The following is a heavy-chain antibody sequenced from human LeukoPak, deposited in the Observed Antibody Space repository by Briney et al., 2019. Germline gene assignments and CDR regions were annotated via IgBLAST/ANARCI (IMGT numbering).Heavy chain of an antibody. J-gene: IGHJ4*02. CDR3: ARSGRGSSWYGPRVDPIDY. CDR2: ISAYNGNT. Sequence: AXVKVSCKASGYTFTSYGISWVRQAPGQGLEWMGWISAYNGNTNYAQKLQGRVTMTTDTSTSTAYMELRSLRSDDTAVYYCARSGRGSSWYGPRVDPIDYWDQGTLVTVSS. CDR1: GYTFTSYG. D-gene: IGHD6-13*01. V-gene: IGHV1-18*01.